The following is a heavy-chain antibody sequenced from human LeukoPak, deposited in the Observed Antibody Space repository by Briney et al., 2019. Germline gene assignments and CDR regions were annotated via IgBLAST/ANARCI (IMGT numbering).Heavy chain of an antibody. CDR1: GGSFSGYY. CDR3: AERDDRLFDI. J-gene: IGHJ3*02. D-gene: IGHD3-22*01. Sequence: KPSETLSLTCAVYGGSFSGYYWSWIRQPPGKGLEWIGEINQSGSTNYNPSLKSRVTISVDTSKNQFSLKLSSVTAADTAVYYCAERDDRLFDIWGQGTMVTVSS. V-gene: IGHV4-34*01. CDR2: INQSGST.